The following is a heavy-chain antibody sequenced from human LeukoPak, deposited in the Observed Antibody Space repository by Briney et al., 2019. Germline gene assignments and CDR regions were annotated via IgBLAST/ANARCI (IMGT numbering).Heavy chain of an antibody. Sequence: GASVKVSCKASGYTFTSYGISWVRQAPGQGLEWMGWINPNSGGTNYAQKFQGWVTMTRDTSISTAYMELSRLRSDDTAVYYCARGYCSGGSCPDLNWFDPWGQGTLVTVSS. D-gene: IGHD2-15*01. CDR2: INPNSGGT. CDR3: ARGYCSGGSCPDLNWFDP. J-gene: IGHJ5*02. CDR1: GYTFTSYG. V-gene: IGHV1-2*04.